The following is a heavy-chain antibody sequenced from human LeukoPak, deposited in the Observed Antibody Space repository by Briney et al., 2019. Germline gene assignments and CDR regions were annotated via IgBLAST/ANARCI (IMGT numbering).Heavy chain of an antibody. J-gene: IGHJ4*02. Sequence: SETLSLTCTVSGGSISSYYWSWIRQPPGKGLEWIGYIYYSGSTYYNPSLKSRVTMSVGTSKNQFSLKLSSVIAADTAVYYCARLWSTDCSGGSCPHQPNYWGQGTLVTVSS. CDR1: GGSISSYY. D-gene: IGHD2-15*01. CDR2: IYYSGST. V-gene: IGHV4-59*04. CDR3: ARLWSTDCSGGSCPHQPNY.